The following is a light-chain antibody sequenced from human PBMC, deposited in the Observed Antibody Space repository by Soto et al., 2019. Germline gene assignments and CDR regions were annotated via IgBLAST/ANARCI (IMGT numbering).Light chain of an antibody. CDR3: QRLSHA. CDR1: QTISSW. V-gene: IGKV1-5*03. CDR2: KAS. Sequence: DIQMTQSPSTLSGSVGDRVTITCRASQTISSWLAWYQQKPGKAPKLLIYKASTLKSGVPSRFSGSGSGTDFTLTISSLQPEDFATYYCQRLSHASGGGTKVDIK. J-gene: IGKJ4*01.